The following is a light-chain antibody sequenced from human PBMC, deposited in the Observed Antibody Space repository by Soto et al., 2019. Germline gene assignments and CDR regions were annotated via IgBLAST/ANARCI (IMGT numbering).Light chain of an antibody. Sequence: QSALTQPPSASGSPGQSVTISCTGTSSDVGGYNYVSWYQQHPGKAPKLMIYEVSKRPSGVPDRFSGSKSGNTASLTVSGLQAEDEADYYCYSYAHSNTFVFGTGTKLTVL. CDR2: EVS. CDR1: SSDVGGYNY. J-gene: IGLJ1*01. CDR3: YSYAHSNTFV. V-gene: IGLV2-8*01.